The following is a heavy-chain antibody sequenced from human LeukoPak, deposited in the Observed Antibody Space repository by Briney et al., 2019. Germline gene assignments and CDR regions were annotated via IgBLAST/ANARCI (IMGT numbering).Heavy chain of an antibody. D-gene: IGHD3-9*01. CDR1: GYTFTSYY. CDR3: ARDRNVLRYFDWLPRDAFDI. J-gene: IGHJ3*02. Sequence: ASVKVSCKASGYTFTSYYMHWVLQAPGQGLEWMGIINPSGGSTSYAQKFQGRVTMTRDTSTSTVYMELSSLRSEDTAVYYCARDRNVLRYFDWLPRDAFDIWGQGTMVTVSS. CDR2: INPSGGST. V-gene: IGHV1-46*01.